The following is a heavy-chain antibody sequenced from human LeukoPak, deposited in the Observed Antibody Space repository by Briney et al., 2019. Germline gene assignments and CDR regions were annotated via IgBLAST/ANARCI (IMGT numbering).Heavy chain of an antibody. V-gene: IGHV3-20*04. CDR3: ARDERLLSFLK. CDR1: GFTFDDYG. CDR2: INWNGGST. J-gene: IGHJ4*02. Sequence: GGSLRLSCAASGFTFDDYGMSWVRQAPGKGLEWVSGINWNGGSTGYADSVKGRFTVSRDNSKNKLYLQMNSLRAEDTAIYYCARDERLLSFLKWGQGTLVTVSS. D-gene: IGHD3-3*01.